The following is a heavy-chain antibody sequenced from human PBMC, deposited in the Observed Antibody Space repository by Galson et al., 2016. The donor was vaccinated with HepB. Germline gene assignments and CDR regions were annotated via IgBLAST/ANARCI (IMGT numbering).Heavy chain of an antibody. CDR3: AGLGAVAGIHDYYYTGMDV. D-gene: IGHD6-19*01. CDR1: GYRFTSYW. J-gene: IGHJ6*02. Sequence: QSGAEVKKPGESLKISCKGSGYRFTSYWIGWVRQMPGKGLEWMGIIYPGDSDTRYSPSFQGQVTISADRSISTAYLQWSSLKASDTAMYYCAGLGAVAGIHDYYYTGMDVWGQGTTVTVSS. CDR2: IYPGDSDT. V-gene: IGHV5-51*01.